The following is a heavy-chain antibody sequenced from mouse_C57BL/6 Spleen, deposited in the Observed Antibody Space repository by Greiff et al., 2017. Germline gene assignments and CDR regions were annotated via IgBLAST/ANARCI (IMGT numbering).Heavy chain of an antibody. D-gene: IGHD1-1*01. CDR1: GYTFTSYW. CDR3: AILRKDDY. CDR2: IDPSDSYT. J-gene: IGHJ2*01. Sequence: QVQLQQPGAELVMPGASVKLSCKASGYTFTSYWMHWVKQRPGQGLEWIGEIDPSDSYTNYNQKFKGKSTLTVDKSSSTAYMQLSSLTSEDSAVYDCAILRKDDYWGQGTTLTVSS. V-gene: IGHV1-69*01.